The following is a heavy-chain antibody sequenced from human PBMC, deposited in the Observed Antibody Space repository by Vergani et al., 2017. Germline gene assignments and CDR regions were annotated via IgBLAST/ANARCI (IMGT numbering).Heavy chain of an antibody. Sequence: QVQLVESGGGVVQPGGSLRLSCAASGFTFSSYGMHWVRQAPGKGLEWVAFIRYDGSNTYYADSVKGRFTISRDNSKNTLYLQMNSLRAEDTAVYYCAKDGYDILTGPYGMDVWGQGTTVTVSS. CDR1: GFTFSSYG. CDR3: AKDGYDILTGPYGMDV. CDR2: IRYDGSNT. D-gene: IGHD3-9*01. V-gene: IGHV3-30*02. J-gene: IGHJ6*02.